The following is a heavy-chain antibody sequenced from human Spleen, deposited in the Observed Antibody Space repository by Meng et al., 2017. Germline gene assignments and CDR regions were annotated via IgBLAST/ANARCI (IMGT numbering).Heavy chain of an antibody. J-gene: IGHJ5*02. CDR1: GGSISSGGYY. Sequence: QVPVEESGPGLAKPSQTLSLTCTVSGGSISSGGYYWSWIRQHPGKGLEWIGYIYYSGSTYYNPSLKSRVTISVDTSKNQFSLKLSSVTAADTAVYYCARVSCSGYYSCWFDPWGQGTLVTVSS. CDR3: ARVSCSGYYSCWFDP. V-gene: IGHV4-31*03. D-gene: IGHD3-22*01. CDR2: IYYSGST.